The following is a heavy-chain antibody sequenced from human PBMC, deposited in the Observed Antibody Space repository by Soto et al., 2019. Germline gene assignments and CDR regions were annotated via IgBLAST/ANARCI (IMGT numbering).Heavy chain of an antibody. Sequence: EVQLLESGGGLVQPGGSLRLSCAASGFTFSSYAMSWVRQAPGKGLEWVSAISGSGGSTYYADSVKGRFTISRDNSKNSRYLQMHSLRAEDTAVYYCATRSSGWYFDYWGQGTLVTVSS. CDR1: GFTFSSYA. V-gene: IGHV3-23*01. CDR2: ISGSGGST. D-gene: IGHD6-19*01. J-gene: IGHJ4*02. CDR3: ATRSSGWYFDY.